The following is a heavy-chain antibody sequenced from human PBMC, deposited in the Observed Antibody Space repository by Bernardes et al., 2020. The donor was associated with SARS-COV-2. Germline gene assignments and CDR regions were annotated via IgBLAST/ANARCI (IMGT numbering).Heavy chain of an antibody. CDR2: INSDGSST. J-gene: IGHJ4*02. CDR3: ARGGLLRYFDWSNDY. V-gene: IGHV3-74*01. Sequence: GGSLRLSCAASGFTFSSYWMHWVRQAPGKGLVWVSRINSDGSSTSYADSVKGRFTISRDNAKNTLYLQMNSLRAEDTAVYYCARGGLLRYFDWSNDYWGQGTLVTVSS. CDR1: GFTFSSYW. D-gene: IGHD3-9*01.